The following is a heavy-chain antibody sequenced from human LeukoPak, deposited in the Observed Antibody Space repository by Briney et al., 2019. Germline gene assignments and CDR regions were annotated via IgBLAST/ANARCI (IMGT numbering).Heavy chain of an antibody. J-gene: IGHJ4*02. CDR2: ISAYNGNT. V-gene: IGHV1-18*01. Sequence: GASVRVSCKASGYTFTSYGISWVRQAPGQGREWMGWISAYNGNTNYSQKLQGRVTMTTDTSTSTAYMELRSLRSDDTAVYYCARGGRYYGSGSYSSFDYWGQGTLVTVSS. D-gene: IGHD3-10*01. CDR3: ARGGRYYGSGSYSSFDY. CDR1: GYTFTSYG.